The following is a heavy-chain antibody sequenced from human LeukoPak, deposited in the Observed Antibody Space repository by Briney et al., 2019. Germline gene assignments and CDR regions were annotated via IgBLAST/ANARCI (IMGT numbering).Heavy chain of an antibody. D-gene: IGHD2-2*01. CDR3: ARARTRTSDAFDI. CDR1: GGTFSSYA. J-gene: IGHJ3*02. V-gene: IGHV1-69*13. CDR2: IIPIFGTA. Sequence: ASVKVSCKASGGTFSSYAISWVRQAPGQGLEWMGGIIPIFGTANYAQKFQGRVTITADESTSTAYMELSSLRSEDTAVYYCARARTRTSDAFDIWGQGTMVTVSS.